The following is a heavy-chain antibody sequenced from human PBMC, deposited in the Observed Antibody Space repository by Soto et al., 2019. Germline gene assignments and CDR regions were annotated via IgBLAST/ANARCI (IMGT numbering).Heavy chain of an antibody. Sequence: PSETLSLTCTVSGGSMNTYYWGWFRQPPGKGLEWVGYIYYSGSTTYSPSLKSRVTISLDTSKNQFSLILNSVTAADTVVFYFSRGQGATSDRSFDFWGQGSLVTVSS. CDR3: SRGQGATSDRSFDF. V-gene: IGHV4-59*08. D-gene: IGHD5-12*01. CDR2: IYYSGST. CDR1: GGSMNTYY. J-gene: IGHJ4*02.